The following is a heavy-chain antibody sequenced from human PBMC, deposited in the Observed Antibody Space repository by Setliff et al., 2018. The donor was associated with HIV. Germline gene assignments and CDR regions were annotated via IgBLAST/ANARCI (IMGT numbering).Heavy chain of an antibody. CDR3: ARDRAEADVGGGVRGPTYFCDY. Sequence: ASVKVSCKASGGTFSTSAISWVRQAPGRGLGWMGGIIPVFGSAHYAQKFQDRITITTDESTSSVFVELSNLRPDDTAIYYCARDRAEADVGGGVRGPTYFCDYWGQGTLVTVSS. CDR2: IIPVFGSA. D-gene: IGHD3-16*01. V-gene: IGHV1-69*05. J-gene: IGHJ4*02. CDR1: GGTFSTSA.